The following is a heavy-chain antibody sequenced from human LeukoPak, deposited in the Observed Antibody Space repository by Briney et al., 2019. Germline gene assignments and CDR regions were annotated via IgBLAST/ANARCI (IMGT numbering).Heavy chain of an antibody. CDR1: GGTFSSYA. D-gene: IGHD6-13*01. CDR2: IIPIFGTA. V-gene: IGHV1-69*13. CDR3: ARPFSGDSSSWYV. J-gene: IGHJ4*02. Sequence: GASVKVSCKASGGTFSSYAISWVRQAPGQGLEWMGGIIPIFGTANYAQKFQGRVTITADESTSTAYMELSSLRSEDTAVFYCARPFSGDSSSWYVWGQGTLVTVSS.